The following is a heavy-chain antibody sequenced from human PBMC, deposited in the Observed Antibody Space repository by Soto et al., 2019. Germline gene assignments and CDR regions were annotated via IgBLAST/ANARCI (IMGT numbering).Heavy chain of an antibody. V-gene: IGHV4-59*01. D-gene: IGHD2-2*01. CDR3: AREGSTSLNWFDP. Sequence: KTSETLSLTCTVSCGSISSYYWSWLRQPPGKGLEWIGYIYYSGSTNYNPSLKSRVTISVDTSKNQFSLKLSSVTAADTAVYYCAREGSTSLNWFDPWGQGTLLTVSS. CDR2: IYYSGST. CDR1: CGSISSYY. J-gene: IGHJ5*02.